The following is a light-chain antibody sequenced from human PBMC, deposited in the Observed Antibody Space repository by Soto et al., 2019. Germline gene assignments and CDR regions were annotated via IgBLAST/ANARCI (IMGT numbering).Light chain of an antibody. J-gene: IGLJ1*01. CDR1: SSDIGSHNY. CDR2: DVS. Sequence: QSALTQPPSASGSPGQSVTISCTGTSSDIGSHNYVSWYQQHPGKAPKLMIYDVSQRPSGVPDRFSGSKSGNTASLTVSGLQAEDEADYYCSSYTGSNSYVFGTGTKVT. CDR3: SSYTGSNSYV. V-gene: IGLV2-8*01.